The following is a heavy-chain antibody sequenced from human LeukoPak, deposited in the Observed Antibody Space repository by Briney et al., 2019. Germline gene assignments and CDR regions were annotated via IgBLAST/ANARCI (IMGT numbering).Heavy chain of an antibody. CDR2: ISGSGGST. V-gene: IGHV3-23*01. J-gene: IGHJ4*02. Sequence: GGSLRLSCAASGFTVSNNYMSWVRQPPGKGLEWVSAISGSGGSTYYADSVKGRFTISRDNSKNTLYLQMNSLRAEDTAVYYCTKGTIWLPFDYWGQGTLVTVSS. CDR1: GFTVSNNY. CDR3: TKGTIWLPFDY. D-gene: IGHD5-18*01.